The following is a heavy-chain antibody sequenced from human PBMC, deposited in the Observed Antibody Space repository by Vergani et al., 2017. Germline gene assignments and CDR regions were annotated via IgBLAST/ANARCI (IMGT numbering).Heavy chain of an antibody. J-gene: IGHJ6*03. D-gene: IGHD3/OR15-3a*01. V-gene: IGHV4-30-2*01. Sequence: QLQLQESDSRLVNPSQTLSLTCTLSGDAISRDTYSWNWVRQPPGKPLEWIGSVYYSGTTYYNPSLVGRVTMSIDKSKNHFSLTLTSVTAADSAFYFCARGQTGYSRDWSTYFFYMDVLGKGTTVTVSS. CDR2: VYYSGTT. CDR3: ARGQTGYSRDWSTYFFYMDV. CDR1: GDAISRDTYS.